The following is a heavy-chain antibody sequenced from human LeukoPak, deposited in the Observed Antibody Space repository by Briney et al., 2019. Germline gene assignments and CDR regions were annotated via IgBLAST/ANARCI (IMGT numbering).Heavy chain of an antibody. V-gene: IGHV3-7*05. D-gene: IGHD1-26*01. Sequence: GGSLRLSCAASGFTFNNCWMAWVRQAPGKGLEWVANIKHDASEKYYVDSVKGRFTISRDNAKNSLYLQMNSLRAEDTALYYCARDVSGNLDYWGQGTLVTVSP. CDR3: ARDVSGNLDY. J-gene: IGHJ4*02. CDR2: IKHDASEK. CDR1: GFTFNNCW.